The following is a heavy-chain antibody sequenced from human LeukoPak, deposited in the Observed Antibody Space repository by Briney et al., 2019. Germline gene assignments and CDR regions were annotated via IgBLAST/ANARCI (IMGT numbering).Heavy chain of an antibody. D-gene: IGHD6-19*01. Sequence: PGGSLRLSCAASGFTFSSYSMNWVRQAPGKGLEWVSSISSSSSYIYYADSVKGRSTISRDNAKNSLYLQMNSLRAEDTAVYYCARDMTVAGSDYWGQGTLVTVSS. J-gene: IGHJ4*02. CDR2: ISSSSSYI. CDR1: GFTFSSYS. V-gene: IGHV3-21*01. CDR3: ARDMTVAGSDY.